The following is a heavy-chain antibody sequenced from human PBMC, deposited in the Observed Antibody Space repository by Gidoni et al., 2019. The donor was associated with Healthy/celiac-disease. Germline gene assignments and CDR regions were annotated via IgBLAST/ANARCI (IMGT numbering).Heavy chain of an antibody. D-gene: IGHD2-2*01. V-gene: IGHV4-59*01. CDR2: TYYSRNT. CDR1: GGSISSYY. J-gene: IGHJ6*03. Sequence: QVQLQESGPGLVKPSAPLSLTCTVSGGSISSYYCSWIRQPPGKGLEWIGYTYYSRNTNYNPSLKSRVTISVDTSKNQFSLKLSSVTAADTAVYYCARDTRLVVPAAMHDYYYMDVWGKGTTVTVSS. CDR3: ARDTRLVVPAAMHDYYYMDV.